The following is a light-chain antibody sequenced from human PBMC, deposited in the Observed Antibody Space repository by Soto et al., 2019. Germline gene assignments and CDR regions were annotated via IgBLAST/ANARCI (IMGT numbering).Light chain of an antibody. CDR1: SSDVGVYNS. J-gene: IGLJ1*01. V-gene: IGLV2-14*01. CDR3: LSYTSSTTYV. CDR2: DVS. Sequence: QSVLSQPASVSGSPGQSITISCTGTSSDVGVYNSVYWYQQPPGKAPKIVIFDVSNRTSGVSNRFSGSKSGNTASLTISGLQPEDEADYYCLSYTSSTTYVFGTGTKVNVL.